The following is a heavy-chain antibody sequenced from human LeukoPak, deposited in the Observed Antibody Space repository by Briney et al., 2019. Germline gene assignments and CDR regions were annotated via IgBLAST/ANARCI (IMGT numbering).Heavy chain of an antibody. J-gene: IGHJ4*02. D-gene: IGHD6-13*01. CDR3: ARVIGYSSSWQYYFGY. V-gene: IGHV4-31*03. CDR2: IYYSGST. CDR1: GGSISSGGYY. Sequence: PSQTLSLTCTVSGGSISSGGYYWSWIRQHPGKGLEWIGYIYYSGSTYYNPSLKSRVTISVDTSKNQFSLKLSSVTAADTAVYYCARVIGYSSSWQYYFGYWGQGTLVTVSS.